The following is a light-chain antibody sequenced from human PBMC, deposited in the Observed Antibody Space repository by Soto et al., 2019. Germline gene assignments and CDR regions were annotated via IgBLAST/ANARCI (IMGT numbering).Light chain of an antibody. Sequence: SVLAQPRSVSGSPGQSVTISCTGTSSDVGGYNYVSWYQQHPGKAPKLMIYDVSKRPSGVPDRFSGSKSGSTASLTISGLQAEDEADYYCCSYAGSYTPLYVFGTGTKVTVL. J-gene: IGLJ1*01. CDR3: CSYAGSYTPLYV. CDR1: SSDVGGYNY. CDR2: DVS. V-gene: IGLV2-11*01.